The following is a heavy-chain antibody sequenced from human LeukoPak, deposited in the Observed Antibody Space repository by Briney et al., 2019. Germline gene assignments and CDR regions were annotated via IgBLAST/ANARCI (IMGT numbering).Heavy chain of an antibody. D-gene: IGHD2-21*01. V-gene: IGHV3-9*01. J-gene: IGHJ4*02. CDR2: ISWNSGSI. Sequence: GGSLRLSCAASGCTFDDYAMHWVRQAPGKGLEWVSGISWNSGSIGYADSVKGRFTISRDNAKNSLYLQMNSLRAEDTAVYYCARGSYVVVIAILDYWGQGTLVTVSS. CDR1: GCTFDDYA. CDR3: ARGSYVVVIAILDY.